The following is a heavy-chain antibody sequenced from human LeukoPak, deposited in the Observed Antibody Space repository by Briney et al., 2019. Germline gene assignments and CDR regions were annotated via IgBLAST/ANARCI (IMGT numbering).Heavy chain of an antibody. V-gene: IGHV1-8*01. D-gene: IGHD3-16*01. CDR1: GYTFTSYD. CDR2: MNSDSGDT. CDR3: ARGYKRLLLLGKYGFDP. Sequence: ASVKVSCKASGYTFTSYDINWVRQGTGQGLEWMGWMNSDSGDTGFAQKFQDRVTMTRNTSISTAYMELSSLRSEDTAVYYCARGYKRLLLLGKYGFDPWGQGTLVTVSS. J-gene: IGHJ5*02.